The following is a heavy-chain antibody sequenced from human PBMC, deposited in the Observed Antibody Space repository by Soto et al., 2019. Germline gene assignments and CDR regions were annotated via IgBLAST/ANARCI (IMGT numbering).Heavy chain of an antibody. J-gene: IGHJ4*02. CDR3: ARTYGSGSYSLFDF. Sequence: GGSLRLSCAASGFTFSNYGMHWVRQAPGKGLEWVAIIWYDGSNKYYADSVKGRFTISRDNSKNTLYLQMNSLRAEDTAVYYCARTYGSGSYSLFDFWGQGTLVTVSS. V-gene: IGHV3-33*01. D-gene: IGHD3-10*01. CDR2: IWYDGSNK. CDR1: GFTFSNYG.